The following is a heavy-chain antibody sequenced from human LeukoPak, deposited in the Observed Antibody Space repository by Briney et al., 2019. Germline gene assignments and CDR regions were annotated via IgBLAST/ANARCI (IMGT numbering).Heavy chain of an antibody. Sequence: PGGSLRLSCAASGFTFSSYGMHWVRQAPGKGLEWVAVIWYDGSNKYYADSVKGRFTISRDNSKNTLYLQMNSLRAEDTAVYYCARGSGSGYGAFDIWGQGTMVTVSS. V-gene: IGHV3-33*01. D-gene: IGHD3-22*01. CDR2: IWYDGSNK. CDR1: GFTFSSYG. CDR3: ARGSGSGYGAFDI. J-gene: IGHJ3*02.